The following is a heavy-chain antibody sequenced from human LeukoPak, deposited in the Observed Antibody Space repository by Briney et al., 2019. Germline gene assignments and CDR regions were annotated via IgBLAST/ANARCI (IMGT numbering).Heavy chain of an antibody. Sequence: SETLSLTCAVSGGSISSSNWWSWVRQPPGKGLEWIGEIYHSGSTNYNPSLKSRVTISVDKSKNQFSLKLSSVTAADTAVYYCARSRSENHYYGMDVWGKGTTVTVSS. J-gene: IGHJ6*04. CDR3: ARSRSENHYYGMDV. D-gene: IGHD1-14*01. CDR2: IYHSGST. CDR1: GGSISSSNW. V-gene: IGHV4-4*02.